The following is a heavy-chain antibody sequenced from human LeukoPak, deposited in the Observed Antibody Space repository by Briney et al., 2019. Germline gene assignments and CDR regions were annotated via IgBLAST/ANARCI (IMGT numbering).Heavy chain of an antibody. CDR3: ARLYSSGWYDGFDY. CDR2: IYYSGST. Sequence: SQTLSLTCTVSGGSISSGGYYWSWIRQPPGKGLEWIGYIYYSGSTNYNPSLKSRVTISVDTSKNQFSLKLSSVTAADTAVYYCARLYSSGWYDGFDYWGQGTLVTVSS. V-gene: IGHV4-61*08. J-gene: IGHJ4*02. D-gene: IGHD6-19*01. CDR1: GGSISSGGYY.